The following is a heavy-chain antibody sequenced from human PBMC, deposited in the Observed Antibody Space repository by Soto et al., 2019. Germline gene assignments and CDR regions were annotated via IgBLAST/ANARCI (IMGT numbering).Heavy chain of an antibody. CDR3: ARDHRSDSYYYGMDV. CDR1: YGSISSYY. Sequence: SQTLSVTWPVSYGSISSYYWSWILQPPGKGLEWIGYIYYSGSTNYNPSLKSRVTISVDTSKNQFSLKLSSVTAADTAVYYCARDHRSDSYYYGMDVWGQGTTVTVSS. CDR2: IYYSGST. J-gene: IGHJ6*02. V-gene: IGHV4-59*01.